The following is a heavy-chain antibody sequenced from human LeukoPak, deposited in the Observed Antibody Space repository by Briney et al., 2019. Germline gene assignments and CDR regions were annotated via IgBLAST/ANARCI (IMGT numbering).Heavy chain of an antibody. V-gene: IGHV3-30-3*01. CDR1: GFTSSSYA. D-gene: IGHD3-3*01. Sequence: GGSLRLSCAASGFTSSSYAMHWVRQAPGKGLEWVAVISYDGSNKYYADSVKGRFTISRDNSKNTLYLQMNSLRAEDTAVNYCARDFWSGTPQSYYFDYWGQGTLVTVSS. CDR3: ARDFWSGTPQSYYFDY. J-gene: IGHJ4*02. CDR2: ISYDGSNK.